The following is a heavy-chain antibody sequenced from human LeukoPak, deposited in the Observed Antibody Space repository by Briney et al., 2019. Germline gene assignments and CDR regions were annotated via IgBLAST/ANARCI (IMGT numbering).Heavy chain of an antibody. CDR2: INHSGST. V-gene: IGHV4-34*01. J-gene: IGHJ4*02. Sequence: SSETLSLTCAVYGGSFSGYYWSWIRQPPGKGLEWIGEINHSGSTNYNPSLKSRVTISVDRSKNQFSLKLSSVTAADTAVYYCARARYCSGGSCYWSFDYWGQGTLVTVSS. CDR3: ARARYCSGGSCYWSFDY. CDR1: GGSFSGYY. D-gene: IGHD2-15*01.